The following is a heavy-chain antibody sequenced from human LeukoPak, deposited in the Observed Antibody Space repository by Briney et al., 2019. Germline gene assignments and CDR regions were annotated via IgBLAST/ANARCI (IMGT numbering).Heavy chain of an antibody. CDR1: GGSISSSSYY. Sequence: SETLSLTCTVSGGSISSSSYYWGWIRQPPGKGLEWIGSIYYSGSTYYNPSLKSRVTISVDTSKNQSSLILSSVTAADTAVYYCARLGYSGSYLSYYGMDVWGQGTTVTVSS. CDR2: IYYSGST. CDR3: ARLGYSGSYLSYYGMDV. V-gene: IGHV4-39*01. D-gene: IGHD1-26*01. J-gene: IGHJ6*02.